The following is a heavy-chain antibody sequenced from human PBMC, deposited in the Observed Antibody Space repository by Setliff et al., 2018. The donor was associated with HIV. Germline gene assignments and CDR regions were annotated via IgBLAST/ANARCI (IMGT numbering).Heavy chain of an antibody. J-gene: IGHJ4*02. V-gene: IGHV4-31*03. CDR3: ARLGTRTVAADADFDS. CDR2: IYYTGTT. CDR1: GASISSGGYY. D-gene: IGHD2-15*01. Sequence: ASETLSLTCTVSGASISSGGYYWSWIRQHPVKGLEWIGYIYYTGTTFYNPSLESRLIISLDTPKNQFSLRLTSVTAADTAVYYCARLGTRTVAADADFDSWGQGALVTVS.